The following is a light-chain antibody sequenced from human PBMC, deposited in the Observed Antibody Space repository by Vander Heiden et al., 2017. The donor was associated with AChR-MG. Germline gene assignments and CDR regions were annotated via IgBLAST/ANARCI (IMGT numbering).Light chain of an antibody. CDR1: SREVANYKL. Sequence: QSALTQPAPVSASPGQSITISCTGASREVANYKLVSWYQQHPGKAPKFILHEGTKRPSGVSNRFSGSTSGDSASLTISGLQPEDEALYYCCSYAGSNIPCVFGGGTKLTVL. CDR3: CSYAGSNIPCV. J-gene: IGLJ2*01. V-gene: IGLV2-23*01. CDR2: EGT.